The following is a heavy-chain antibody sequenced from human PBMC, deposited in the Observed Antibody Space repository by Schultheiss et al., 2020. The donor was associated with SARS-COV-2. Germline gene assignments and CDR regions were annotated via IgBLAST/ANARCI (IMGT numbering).Heavy chain of an antibody. CDR3: ASSRGSYGKVDY. CDR2: IYSGGST. V-gene: IGHV3-53*01. J-gene: IGHJ4*02. Sequence: GESLKISCEASGFAVSSNYMSWVRQAPGKGLEWVSVIYSGGSTYYADSVKGRFTISRDNSKNTLYLQMNSLRAEDTAVYYCASSRGSYGKVDYWGQGTLVTVSS. CDR1: GFAVSSNY. D-gene: IGHD1-26*01.